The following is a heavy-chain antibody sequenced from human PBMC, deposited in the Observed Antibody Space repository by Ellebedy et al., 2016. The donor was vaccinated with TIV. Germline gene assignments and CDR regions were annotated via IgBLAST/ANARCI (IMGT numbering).Heavy chain of an antibody. V-gene: IGHV1-2*02. J-gene: IGHJ6*02. CDR2: INPDSGTT. Sequence: ASVKVSCKASGYTFTNYGISWVRQTPGQGLEWMGWINPDSGTTNFAQKFQGRVTMTRDTSITTVYMQLTRLEADDTAVYFCARVRRGSSGMDVWGQGTAATVSS. D-gene: IGHD6-13*01. CDR3: ARVRRGSSGMDV. CDR1: GYTFTNYG.